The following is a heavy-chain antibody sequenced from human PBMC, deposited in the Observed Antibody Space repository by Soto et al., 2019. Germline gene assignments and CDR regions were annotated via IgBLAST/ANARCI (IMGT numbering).Heavy chain of an antibody. CDR3: ARVANTYEDDTSCYYPFYY. CDR2: IIPIFGTA. J-gene: IGHJ4*02. Sequence: GVSVKVFCRASGGTFSSYAISWLGQAPGHGLEWMGGIIPIFGTANYAQKLQGRVTITADESTSTAYMELSSLSSEDTAVYYCARVANTYEDDTSCYYPFYYWGQGTMVTVSS. V-gene: IGHV1-69*13. CDR1: GGTFSSYA. D-gene: IGHD3-22*01.